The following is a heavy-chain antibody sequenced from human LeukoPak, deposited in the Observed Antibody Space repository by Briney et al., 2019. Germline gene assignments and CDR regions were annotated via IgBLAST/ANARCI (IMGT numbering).Heavy chain of an antibody. CDR2: IYSGGDT. Sequence: GGSLRLSCAASGFTVSSNYMSLVRQAPGKGLEWVSVIYSGGDTYYADSVKGRFTVSRDNSKNTLYLQMNSPRAEDTAVYYCAREGSSWPRDFQHWGQGTLVTVSS. J-gene: IGHJ1*01. V-gene: IGHV3-66*02. D-gene: IGHD6-13*01. CDR3: AREGSSWPRDFQH. CDR1: GFTVSSNY.